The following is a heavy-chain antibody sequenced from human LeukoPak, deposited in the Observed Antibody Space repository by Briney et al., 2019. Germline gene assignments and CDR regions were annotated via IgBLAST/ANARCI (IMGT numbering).Heavy chain of an antibody. CDR2: MCGTAGCT. CDR3: AKDRPNFHENSGHYYRRDGDS. CDR1: GFTFYMYA. D-gene: IGHD3-22*01. J-gene: IGHJ5*01. V-gene: IGHV3-23*01. Sequence: PGGPLRLSCQASGFTFYMYAMSWVRQAPGKGLGWVASMCGTAGCTFYPDSVKGRFTISRDNSKNVLYLRMNSLTAEDTAIYYCAKDRPNFHENSGHYYRRDGDSWGQGTLVTVSS.